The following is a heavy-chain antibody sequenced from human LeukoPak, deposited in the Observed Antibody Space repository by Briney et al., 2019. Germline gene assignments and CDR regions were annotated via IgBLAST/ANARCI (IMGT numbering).Heavy chain of an antibody. J-gene: IGHJ3*02. CDR2: IYYSGST. CDR1: GGSISSSSYY. V-gene: IGHV4-39*07. Sequence: SETLSLTCTVSGGSISSSSYYWGWIRQPPGKGLEWIGSIYYSGSTYYNPSLKSRVTISVDTSKNHLSLTLGSVTAADTAVYYCARSDGYGLVGIWGQGTMVTVSS. D-gene: IGHD3-10*01. CDR3: ARSDGYGLVGI.